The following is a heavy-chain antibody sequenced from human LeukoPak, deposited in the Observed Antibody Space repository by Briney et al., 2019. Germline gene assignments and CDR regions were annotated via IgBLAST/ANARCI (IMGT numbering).Heavy chain of an antibody. CDR3: ASYTSANSGLFGT. CDR2: IKSKVDCGTV. J-gene: IGHJ5*02. V-gene: IGHV3-15*01. D-gene: IGHD3-22*01. CDR1: GLTFGNAW. Sequence: PGGSLRLSCAASGLTFGNAWMNWVRQAPGKGLEWVGRIKSKVDCGTVEYAAPVKGRFIISRDDSKNTLYLQMSSLQMDDTAMYFCASYTSANSGLFGTWGPGPLVTVSS.